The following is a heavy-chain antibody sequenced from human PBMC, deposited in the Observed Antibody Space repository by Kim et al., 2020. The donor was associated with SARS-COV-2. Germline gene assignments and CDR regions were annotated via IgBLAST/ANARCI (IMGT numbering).Heavy chain of an antibody. Sequence: GGSLRLSCATSGFTFSSYSMNWVRQAPGKGLEWVSSISSSSSYIYYADSVKGRFTISRDNAKNSLYLQMNSLRAEDTAVYYCAREKNSGYDYQYYYYYGMDVWGQGTTVTVSS. J-gene: IGHJ6*02. V-gene: IGHV3-21*01. CDR2: ISSSSSYI. CDR3: AREKNSGYDYQYYYYYGMDV. CDR1: GFTFSSYS. D-gene: IGHD5-12*01.